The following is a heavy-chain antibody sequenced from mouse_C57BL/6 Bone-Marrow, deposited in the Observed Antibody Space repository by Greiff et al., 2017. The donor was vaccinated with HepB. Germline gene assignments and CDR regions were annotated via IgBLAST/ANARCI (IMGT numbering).Heavy chain of an antibody. D-gene: IGHD1-2*01. J-gene: IGHJ3*01. V-gene: IGHV5-6*02. CDR2: ISSGGSYP. Sequence: EVNVVESGGDLVKPGGSPKLSCAASGFTFSSYGMSWVRQTPDKRLEWVATISSGGSYPYYPDSVKGRFTISRDNAKNTLDLQMSSLMSEDTSMYYCARRDTTASWFAYWGQGTLVTVSA. CDR1: GFTFSSYG. CDR3: ARRDTTASWFAY.